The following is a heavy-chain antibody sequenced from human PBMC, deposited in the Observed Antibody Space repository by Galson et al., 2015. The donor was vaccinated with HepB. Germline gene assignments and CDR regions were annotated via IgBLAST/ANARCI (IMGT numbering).Heavy chain of an antibody. CDR2: IRSKANSYAT. Sequence: SLRLSCAASGFTFSGSAMHWVRQASGKGLEWVGRIRSKANSYATAYAASVKGRFTISRDDSKNTAYLQMNSLKTEDTAVYYCTRRGSPYYFDYWGQGTLVTVSS. J-gene: IGHJ4*02. D-gene: IGHD5-12*01. CDR1: GFTFSGSA. V-gene: IGHV3-73*01. CDR3: TRRGSPYYFDY.